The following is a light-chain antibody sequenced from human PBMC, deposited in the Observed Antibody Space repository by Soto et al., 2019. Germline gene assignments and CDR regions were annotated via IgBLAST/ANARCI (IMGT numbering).Light chain of an antibody. CDR1: SSDVGGYNY. CDR3: SSYTSSSTQV. Sequence: QSALTQPASVSGSPGQSITISCTGTSSDVGGYNYVSWYQLHPGKAPKLMIYEVSNRPSGVSNRFSGSKSGNTASLTISGLQAEDEADYYCSSYTSSSTQVFGTGTKVTVL. J-gene: IGLJ1*01. V-gene: IGLV2-14*01. CDR2: EVS.